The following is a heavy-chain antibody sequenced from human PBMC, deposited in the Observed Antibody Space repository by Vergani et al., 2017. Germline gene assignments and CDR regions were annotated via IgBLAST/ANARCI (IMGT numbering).Heavy chain of an antibody. J-gene: IGHJ5*02. CDR3: AKDFGPGTAIGGVDP. V-gene: IGHV3-30*18. CDR2: ISYDGSNK. Sequence: QVQLVESGGGVVQPGRSLRLSCAASGFTFSSYGMHWVRQAPGKGLEWVAVISYDGSNKYYADSVKGRFTISRDNSKNTLYLQMNSLRVEDTAVYYCAKDFGPGTAIGGVDPWGQGTLVTVSS. D-gene: IGHD2-21*01. CDR1: GFTFSSYG.